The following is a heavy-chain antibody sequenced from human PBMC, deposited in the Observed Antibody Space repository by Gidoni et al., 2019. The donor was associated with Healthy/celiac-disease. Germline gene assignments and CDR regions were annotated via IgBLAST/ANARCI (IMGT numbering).Heavy chain of an antibody. J-gene: IGHJ1*01. D-gene: IGHD3-22*01. CDR1: GGSFSGYY. V-gene: IGHV4-34*01. CDR2: INHSGST. Sequence: QVQLQQWGAGLLKPSETLSLTCAVYGGSFSGYYWSWIRQPPGKGLEWIGEINHSGSTNYNPSLKSRVTISVDTSKNQFSLKLSSVTAADTAVYYCAIGSYDTSEQYFQHWGQGTLVTVSS. CDR3: AIGSYDTSEQYFQH.